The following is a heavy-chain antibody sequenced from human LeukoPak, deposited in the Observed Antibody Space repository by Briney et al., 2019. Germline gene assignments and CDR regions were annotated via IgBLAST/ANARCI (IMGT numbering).Heavy chain of an antibody. CDR1: GFTFSSYG. CDR2: IRYDGSNK. J-gene: IGHJ6*03. CDR3: AKGASNYYFHYMDV. Sequence: GGSLRLSCAASGFTFSSYGMHWVRQAPGKGLEWVAFIRYDGSNKYYADSVKGRFTISRDNSKNTLYLQMNSLRDEDTAMYYCAKGASNYYFHYMDVWGKGTTVTISS. V-gene: IGHV3-30*02. D-gene: IGHD2-2*01.